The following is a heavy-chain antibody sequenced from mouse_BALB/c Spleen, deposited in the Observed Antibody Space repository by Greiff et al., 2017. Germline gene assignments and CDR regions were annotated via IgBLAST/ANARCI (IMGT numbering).Heavy chain of an antibody. D-gene: IGHD1-2*01. CDR2: IRDGGSYT. CDR1: GFTFSDYY. V-gene: IGHV5-4*02. J-gene: IGHJ3*01. Sequence: EVMLVESGGGLVKPGGSLKLSCAASGFTFSDYYMYWVRQTPEKRLEWVATIRDGGSYTYYPDSVKGRFTISRDTAKNNLYLQMSRLKSEDTAMYYGARDELYYGYWFDYWGQGTLVTVSA. CDR3: ARDELYYGYWFDY.